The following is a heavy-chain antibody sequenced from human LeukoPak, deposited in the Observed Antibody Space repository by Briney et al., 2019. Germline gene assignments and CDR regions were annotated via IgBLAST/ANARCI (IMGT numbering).Heavy chain of an antibody. V-gene: IGHV3-74*01. D-gene: IGHD2-15*01. CDR1: GFTFSSYW. J-gene: IGHJ4*02. CDR3: VSSYCSGGSCYSASGY. Sequence: GGSLRLSCAASGFTFSSYWMHWVRQAPGKGLVWVSRINNDGSSTSYADSVKGRFTISRDNAKNTLYLQMNSLRAEDTAVYYCVSSYCSGGSCYSASGYWGRGTLVTVSS. CDR2: INNDGSST.